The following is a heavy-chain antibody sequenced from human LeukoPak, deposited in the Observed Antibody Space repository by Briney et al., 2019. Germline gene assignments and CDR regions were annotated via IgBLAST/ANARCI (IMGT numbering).Heavy chain of an antibody. CDR2: ITNGATGT. CDR1: GFTFINYA. CDR3: AKDDPNDYKPWIY. Sequence: GGSLRLSCAASGFTFINYAMTWVRQAPGKGLEWVSTITNGATGTFYADSVKGRFTISGDNSRNTVYLQMNSLRAEDSAVYYCAKDDPNDYKPWIYWGQGTLVIVSS. D-gene: IGHD4-11*01. V-gene: IGHV3-23*01. J-gene: IGHJ4*02.